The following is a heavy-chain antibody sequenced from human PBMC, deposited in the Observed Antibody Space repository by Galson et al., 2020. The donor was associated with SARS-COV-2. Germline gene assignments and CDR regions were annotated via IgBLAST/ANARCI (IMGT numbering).Heavy chain of an antibody. CDR1: GYTFTSYD. D-gene: IGHD4-17*01. CDR3: ARDYGDDYYYYGMDV. V-gene: IGHV1-8*01. Sequence: ASVKVSCQASGYTFTSYDLNWVRPATGQGLEWMGWMNPNSGNTGYAQKFQGRVTMTRNTSISTAYMELSSLRSEDTAVYYCARDYGDDYYYYGMDVWGQGTTVTVSS. CDR2: MNPNSGNT. J-gene: IGHJ6*02.